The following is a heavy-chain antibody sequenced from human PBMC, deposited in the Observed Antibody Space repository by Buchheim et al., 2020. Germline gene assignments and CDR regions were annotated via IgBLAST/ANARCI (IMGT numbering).Heavy chain of an antibody. CDR2: IYNSGST. V-gene: IGHV4-4*02. CDR1: GGSISSSNW. J-gene: IGHJ2*01. CDR3: ARDPIDYYDSSGYYWYFDL. D-gene: IGHD3-22*01. Sequence: QVQLQESGPGLVKPSGTLSLTCAVSGGSISSSNWWSWVRQPPGKGLEWIGEIYNSGSTNYNPSLKSRVTISVDKSKNQLSPKLSSVTAADTAVYYCARDPIDYYDSSGYYWYFDLWGRGTL.